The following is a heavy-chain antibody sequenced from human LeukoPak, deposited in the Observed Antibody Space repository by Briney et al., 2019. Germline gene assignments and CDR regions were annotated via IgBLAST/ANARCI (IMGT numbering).Heavy chain of an antibody. J-gene: IGHJ4*02. CDR3: AAYRFRGDTHYFDY. Sequence: SETLSLTCTVSGDSISSGSFYWSWIRQAAGKGLEWIGRVSSSGRTTYNPSLSSRVTISVDTSKNQFSLKLSSVTAADTAFYYCAAYRFRGDTHYFDYWGQGILVTVSS. V-gene: IGHV4-61*10. D-gene: IGHD3-10*01. CDR2: VSSSGRT. CDR1: GDSISSGSFY.